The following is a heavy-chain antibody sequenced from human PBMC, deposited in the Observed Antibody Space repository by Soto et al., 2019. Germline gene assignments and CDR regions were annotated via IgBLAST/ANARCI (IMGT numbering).Heavy chain of an antibody. CDR1: GGTFSSYT. J-gene: IGHJ4*02. CDR2: IIPILGIA. V-gene: IGHV1-69*02. D-gene: IGHD4-4*01. CDR3: ARSGVTSVTTFDY. Sequence: SVKVSCKASGGTFSSYTISWVRQAPGQGLEWMGRIIPILGIANYAQKFQGRVTITADKSTSTAYMELSSLRSEDTAVYYCARSGVTSVTTFDYWGQGTLVTVSS.